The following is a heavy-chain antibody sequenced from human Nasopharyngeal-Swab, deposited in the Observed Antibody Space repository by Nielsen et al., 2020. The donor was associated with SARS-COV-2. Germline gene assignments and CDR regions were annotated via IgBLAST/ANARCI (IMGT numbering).Heavy chain of an antibody. V-gene: IGHV6-1*01. J-gene: IGHJ6*03. D-gene: IGHD4-17*01. CDR1: GDSVSSSSAA. CDR3: ARARGAYGDYYYYYYTDV. Sequence: SQTLSLTCAISGDSVSSSSAAWNWIRPSPSRGLEWLGRTYYRSKWYNDYAVSVKSRITINPDTSKNQFSLHLNSVTPEDTAVYYCARARGAYGDYYYYYYTDVWDKGTTVTVSS. CDR2: TYYRSKWYN.